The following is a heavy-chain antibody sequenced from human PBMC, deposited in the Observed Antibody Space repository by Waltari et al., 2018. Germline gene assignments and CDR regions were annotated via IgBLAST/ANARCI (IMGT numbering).Heavy chain of an antibody. D-gene: IGHD3-10*01. CDR3: ARIRVWFEGYYYYGMDV. V-gene: IGHV4-34*01. CDR2: INHSGST. CDR1: GGSFSGYY. Sequence: QVQLQQWGAGLLKPSETLSLTCAVYGGSFSGYYWSWIRKPPGKGLEWIGEINHSGSTNYNPSLKSRVTISVDTSKNQFSLKLSSVTAADTAVYYCARIRVWFEGYYYYGMDVWGQGTTVTVSS. J-gene: IGHJ6*02.